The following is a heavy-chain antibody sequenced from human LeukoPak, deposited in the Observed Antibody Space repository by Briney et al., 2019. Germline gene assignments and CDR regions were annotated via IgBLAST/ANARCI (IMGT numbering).Heavy chain of an antibody. V-gene: IGHV3-48*01. CDR1: GFTFSSYS. CDR3: ARDPIAYYYDSSGYPDLNWFDP. J-gene: IGHJ5*02. CDR2: ISSSSSTI. Sequence: GGSLRLSCAASGFTFSSYSMNWVRQAPGKGLEWVSNISSSSSTIYYADSAKGRFTISRDNAKNSLYLQMNSLRAEDTAVYYCARDPIAYYYDSSGYPDLNWFDPWGQGTLVTVSS. D-gene: IGHD3-22*01.